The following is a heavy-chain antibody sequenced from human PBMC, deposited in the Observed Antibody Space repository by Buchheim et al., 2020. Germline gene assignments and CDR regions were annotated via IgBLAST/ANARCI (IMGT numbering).Heavy chain of an antibody. Sequence: EVQLLESGGGLVQPRGSLRLSCEASGFTFSNYAMNWVRQAPGKGLEWVSAITATGNSAYFAGSVKGRFTISRDNSKNTLYLQMNSLTAEDTAVYYCAKAHETYYYDSSGFSGFDSWGQGTL. D-gene: IGHD3-22*01. V-gene: IGHV3-23*01. CDR3: AKAHETYYYDSSGFSGFDS. J-gene: IGHJ5*01. CDR2: ITATGNSA. CDR1: GFTFSNYA.